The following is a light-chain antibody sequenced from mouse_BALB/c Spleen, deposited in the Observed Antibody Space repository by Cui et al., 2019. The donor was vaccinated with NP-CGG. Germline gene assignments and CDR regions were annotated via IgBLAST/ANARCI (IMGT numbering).Light chain of an antibody. CDR1: TGAVTTSNY. CDR3: ALWYSNHWV. V-gene: IGLV1*01. CDR2: GTN. J-gene: IGLJ1*01. Sequence: AVVTQESVLTPSLGETVTLTCRSSTGAVTTSNYANWVQEKPDHLFTGLIGGTNNRAPGIPARFSGSLIGDKAALTITGAQTEDEAIYFCALWYSNHWVFGGGTKLTVL.